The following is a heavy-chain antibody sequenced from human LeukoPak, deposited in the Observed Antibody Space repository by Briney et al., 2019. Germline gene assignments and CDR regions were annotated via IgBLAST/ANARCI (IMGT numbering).Heavy chain of an antibody. CDR3: ARDLTFGGVIVTGYFDY. V-gene: IGHV3-11*06. CDR2: ISSSSSYT. J-gene: IGHJ4*02. D-gene: IGHD3-16*02. CDR1: GFTFSDYC. Sequence: PGGSLRLSCAASGFTFSDYCMSWIRQAPGKGLERVSYISSSSSYTNYADSVKGRFTISRDNAKNSLYLQMNSLRAEDTAVYYCARDLTFGGVIVTGYFDYWGQGTLVTVSS.